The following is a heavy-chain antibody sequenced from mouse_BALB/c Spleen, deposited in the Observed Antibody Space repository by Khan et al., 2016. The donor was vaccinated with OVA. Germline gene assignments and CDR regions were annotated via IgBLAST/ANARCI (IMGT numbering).Heavy chain of an antibody. CDR2: INYSGGT. Sequence: EVKLLESGPGLVKPSQSLSLTCTVTGYSITSDNAWNWIRQLPGNKLEWMGYINYSGGTSYLPSLKSRISITRDTSKNQFFLQLKSVTTEDSASYYCARWFTYWGQGTLVTVS. J-gene: IGHJ3*01. V-gene: IGHV3-2*02. CDR1: GYSITSDNA. CDR3: ARWFTY.